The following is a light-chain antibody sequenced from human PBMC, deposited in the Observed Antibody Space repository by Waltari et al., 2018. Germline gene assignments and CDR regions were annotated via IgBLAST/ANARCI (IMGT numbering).Light chain of an antibody. Sequence: DFVMNQSPFSLPVTLGQPASISCRSSQSLVDSDGNTYLNWFHQRPVQSHTRLIYKGSKRDAGVPDRFSGSGSGTDFTLKISRVEAEDVGVYYCMEGAHWAFGQGTKVEIK. CDR1: QSLVDSDGNTY. CDR2: KGS. J-gene: IGKJ1*01. CDR3: MEGAHWA. V-gene: IGKV2-30*01.